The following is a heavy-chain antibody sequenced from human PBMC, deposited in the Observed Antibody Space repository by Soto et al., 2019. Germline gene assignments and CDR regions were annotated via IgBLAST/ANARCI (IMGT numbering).Heavy chain of an antibody. J-gene: IGHJ6*02. Sequence: QVQLVESGGGVVQPGRSLRLSCAASGFTFSSNAMYWVRQARGKGLEWVAVISYDGNNKYYADSVKGRFTISRDNSKNTLYLQMNSLRAEDTAVYYCARAGCDGGSCYTLVGLRYGMDVWGQGTTVTVSS. CDR2: ISYDGNNK. CDR3: ARAGCDGGSCYTLVGLRYGMDV. V-gene: IGHV3-30-3*01. D-gene: IGHD2-15*01. CDR1: GFTFSSNA.